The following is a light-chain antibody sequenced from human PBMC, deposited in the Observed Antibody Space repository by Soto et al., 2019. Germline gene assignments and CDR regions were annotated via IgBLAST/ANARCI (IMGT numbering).Light chain of an antibody. CDR1: SSDVGGYNY. J-gene: IGLJ3*02. CDR2: EVS. V-gene: IGLV2-14*01. CDR3: SSYTTNSSPWV. Sequence: QSALTQPASVSGSPGQSITISCTGTSSDVGGYNYVSWYQQHPGKAPKLMIYEVSNRPSGVSNRFSGSKSGNTASLTISGLQAEVEADYYCSSYTTNSSPWVFGGGTKLTVL.